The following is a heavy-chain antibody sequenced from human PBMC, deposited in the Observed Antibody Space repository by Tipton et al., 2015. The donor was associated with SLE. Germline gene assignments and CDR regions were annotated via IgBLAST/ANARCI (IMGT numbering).Heavy chain of an antibody. D-gene: IGHD2-2*01. CDR2: VFRGGST. Sequence: TLSLPCSVYGDSLSGQYWSWIRQPPGKGLEWIGEVFRGGSTNYSPSLESRVTITVDMSKNQFSLRLISVTAADTAVYYCARGCSSSTCEPFYFFGMDVWGQGTTVTVSS. V-gene: IGHV4-34*01. J-gene: IGHJ6*02. CDR3: ARGCSSSTCEPFYFFGMDV. CDR1: GDSLSGQY.